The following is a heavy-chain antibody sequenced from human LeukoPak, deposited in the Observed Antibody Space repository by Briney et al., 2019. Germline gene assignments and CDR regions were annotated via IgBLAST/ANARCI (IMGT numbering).Heavy chain of an antibody. CDR2: IYYSGST. CDR1: GDSMHRSPYY. CDR3: ARDSEIKWFYS. V-gene: IGHV4-39*07. Sequence: SETLSLTCIVSGDSMHRSPYYWGWIRQPPGNSLEWIGSIYYSGSTNYNPSLKSRVTMSVDTSKNQFSLKLSSVTAADTAVYYCARDSEIKWFYSWGQGTLVTVS. D-gene: IGHD6-19*01. J-gene: IGHJ5*01.